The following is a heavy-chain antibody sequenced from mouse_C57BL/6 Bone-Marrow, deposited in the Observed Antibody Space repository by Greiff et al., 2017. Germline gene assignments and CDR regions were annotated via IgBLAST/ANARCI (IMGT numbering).Heavy chain of an antibody. CDR3: VSLYDYWFAY. CDR1: GYTFTSYW. V-gene: IGHV1-55*01. J-gene: IGHJ3*01. Sequence: VQGVESGAELVKPGASVKMSCKASGYTFTSYWITWVKQRPGQGLEWIGDIYPGSGSTNYNEKFKSKATLTVDTSSSTAYMQLSSLTSEDSAVYYCVSLYDYWFAYWGQGTLVTVSA. D-gene: IGHD2-4*01. CDR2: IYPGSGST.